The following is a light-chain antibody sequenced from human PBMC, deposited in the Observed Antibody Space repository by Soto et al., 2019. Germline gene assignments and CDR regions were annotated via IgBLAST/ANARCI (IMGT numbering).Light chain of an antibody. J-gene: IGKJ1*01. V-gene: IGKV1-39*01. CDR3: QQSYSTPTT. Sequence: DIHMTQSPSSLSASVGARVTITCRASQSISSDVNWYQQKSGQAPKLLIYAASSLRSGVPSRFSGTGSGTDFTLTITSLQPEDFATYHCQQSYSTPTTFGQGTKVDIK. CDR1: QSISSD. CDR2: AAS.